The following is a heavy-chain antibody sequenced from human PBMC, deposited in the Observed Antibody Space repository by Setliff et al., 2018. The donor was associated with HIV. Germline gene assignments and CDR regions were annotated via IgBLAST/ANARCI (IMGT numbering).Heavy chain of an antibody. V-gene: IGHV3-9*01. Sequence: GGSLRLSCEASGFTFDDYAMHWGRQAPGKGLEWVAGINWNSVSRAYADSVQGRFTISRENAKNLVYLEMNSLRPEDTALYFCAKDYGDGHNWGAFDIWGQGIMVTVSS. CDR1: GFTFDDYA. D-gene: IGHD1-1*01. J-gene: IGHJ3*02. CDR2: INWNSVSR. CDR3: AKDYGDGHNWGAFDI.